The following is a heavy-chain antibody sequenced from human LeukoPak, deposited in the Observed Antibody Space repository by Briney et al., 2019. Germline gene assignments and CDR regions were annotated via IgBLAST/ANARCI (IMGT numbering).Heavy chain of an antibody. Sequence: GGSLRLSCAASGFPFSSYEMNWVRQAPGKGPEWVSYISSSGSTIYYADSMKGRFTISRDNAKNSLYLQMNSLRAEDTAVYYCARLPLAAAGPFDYWGQGTLVTVSS. D-gene: IGHD6-13*01. CDR1: GFPFSSYE. V-gene: IGHV3-48*03. CDR3: ARLPLAAAGPFDY. CDR2: ISSSGSTI. J-gene: IGHJ4*02.